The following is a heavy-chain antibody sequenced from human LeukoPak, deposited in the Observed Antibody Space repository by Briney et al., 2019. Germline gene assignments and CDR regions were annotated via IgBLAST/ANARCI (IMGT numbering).Heavy chain of an antibody. CDR3: ARQIWLSSYYFDY. CDR2: INHSGST. D-gene: IGHD3-9*01. V-gene: IGHV4-34*01. Sequence: SETLSLTRAVYGGSFSGYYWSWIRQPPGKGLEWIGEINHSGSTNYNPSLKSRVTISVDTSKNQFSLKLSSVTAADTAVYYCARQIWLSSYYFDYWGQGNMVTVSS. CDR1: GGSFSGYY. J-gene: IGHJ4*02.